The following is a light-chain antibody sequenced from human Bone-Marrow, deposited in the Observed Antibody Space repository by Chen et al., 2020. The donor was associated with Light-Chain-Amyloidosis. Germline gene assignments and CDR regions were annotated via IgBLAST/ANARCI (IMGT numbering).Light chain of an antibody. CDR3: SSFTSSSSYV. V-gene: IGLV2-14*01. J-gene: IGLJ1*01. CDR1: SGDVGTYNY. Sequence: QSALTQPASVSGSPGQASTIPCTGTSGDVGTYNYVSWHQPHPGNAPKVIFYAVSNRPSGVSTRFSGSKSGNTASLTISGLQAEDEADYYCSSFTSSSSYVFGPGTKVTVL. CDR2: AVS.